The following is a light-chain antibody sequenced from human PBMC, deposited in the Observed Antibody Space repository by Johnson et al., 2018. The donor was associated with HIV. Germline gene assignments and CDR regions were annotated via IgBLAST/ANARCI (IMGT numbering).Light chain of an antibody. Sequence: QSVLTQPPSVSAAPGQKVTISCSGSSSNIGNNYVSWYQQVPGTAPKLLIYDNNRRPSGIPDRFSGSKSGTSATLGITGLQTWDEADYYCGVWDASLSPHYVFGTGTTITVL. V-gene: IGLV1-51*01. CDR1: SSNIGNNY. CDR2: DNN. CDR3: GVWDASLSPHYV. J-gene: IGLJ1*01.